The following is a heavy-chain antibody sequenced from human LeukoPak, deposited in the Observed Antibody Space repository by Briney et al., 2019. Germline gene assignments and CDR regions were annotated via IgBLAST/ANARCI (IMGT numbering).Heavy chain of an antibody. CDR2: IYYSGST. D-gene: IGHD1-26*01. J-gene: IGHJ5*02. V-gene: IGHV4-59*08. Sequence: PSETLSLTCTVSGGSISSFYWSWIRHPPGKGLEWIGYIYYSGSTNYNPSLKSRVTISVDTSKNQLSLKLSSVTAADTAVYYCARHGGSGSYYNWFDPWGQGTLVTVSS. CDR3: ARHGGSGSYYNWFDP. CDR1: GGSISSFY.